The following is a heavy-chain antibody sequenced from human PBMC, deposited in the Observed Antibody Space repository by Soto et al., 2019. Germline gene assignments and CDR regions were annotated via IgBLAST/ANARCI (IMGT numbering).Heavy chain of an antibody. V-gene: IGHV3-33*08. CDR3: ARFCSSGSTCYSDS. D-gene: IGHD3-22*01. Sequence: GGSLRLSCAASGFTFSSYDIHWVRQAPGKGLEWVADIWYDGSKKYYADSVKGRFTISRDNSKNTLYLQMDSLRPEDTAVHYCARFCSSGSTCYSDSRGQGNLVPVSS. CDR1: GFTFSSYD. J-gene: IGHJ4*02. CDR2: IWYDGSKK.